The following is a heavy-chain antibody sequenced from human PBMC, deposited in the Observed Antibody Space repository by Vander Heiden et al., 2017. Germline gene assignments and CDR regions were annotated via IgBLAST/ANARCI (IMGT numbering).Heavy chain of an antibody. CDR3: ASTVDTAAFRSFRAFDI. V-gene: IGHV4-30-4*01. CDR1: CGSIRSTDYY. Sequence: VHLQESGPGLAKPSQTLSLTCTVSCGSIRSTDYYWSWIRQPPGKGLEWIGYIFYSGNTYYNPSLKSRATISVDTSKNQFSLNLSSVTAADTAVYYCASTVDTAAFRSFRAFDIWGQGTLVNVSS. J-gene: IGHJ3*02. D-gene: IGHD5-18*01. CDR2: IFYSGNT.